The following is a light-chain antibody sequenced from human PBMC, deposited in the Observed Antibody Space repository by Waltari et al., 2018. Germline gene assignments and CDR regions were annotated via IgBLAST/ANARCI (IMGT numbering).Light chain of an antibody. CDR2: EVS. CDR3: EQVTHVPYS. CDR1: QSVVHSNGNTY. J-gene: IGKJ2*03. Sequence: DVVMTQSPVSLHTTPGRPDSISCRSSQSVVHSNGNTYLGWYHQKPGQPPRRLIYEVSKKDSGVPDRFSGSGAGTDFTLKINRVEAEDVGMYYCEQVTHVPYSFGQGTKVEIK. V-gene: IGKV2-30*02.